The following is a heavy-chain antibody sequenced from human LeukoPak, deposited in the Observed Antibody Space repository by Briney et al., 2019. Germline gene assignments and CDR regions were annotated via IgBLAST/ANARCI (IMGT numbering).Heavy chain of an antibody. Sequence: PSQTLSLTCTVSGGSISSGGHYWSWIRQPPGKGLEWIGYIYHSGSTYYNPSLKSRVTISVDRSKNQFSLKLSSVTAADTAVYYCARHIDTMIVVVITPGAFDIWGQGTMVTVSS. D-gene: IGHD3-22*01. CDR3: ARHIDTMIVVVITPGAFDI. J-gene: IGHJ3*02. CDR1: GGSISSGGHY. V-gene: IGHV4-30-2*01. CDR2: IYHSGST.